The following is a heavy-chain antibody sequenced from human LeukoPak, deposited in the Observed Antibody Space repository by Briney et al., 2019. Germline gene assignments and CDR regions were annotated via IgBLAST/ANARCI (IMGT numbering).Heavy chain of an antibody. J-gene: IGHJ4*02. CDR1: GFTFSSYA. CDR2: ISGSGGST. V-gene: IGHV3-23*01. Sequence: GGALRLSCAASGFTFSSYAMSWVRQAPGKGLEWVSAISGSGGSTYYAHSVKGRFTITRDNSKNTLYLQMNSLRAEDTAVYYCAKGHPKSLRYDYWGQGTLVTVSS. CDR3: AKGHPKSLRYDY. D-gene: IGHD5-12*01.